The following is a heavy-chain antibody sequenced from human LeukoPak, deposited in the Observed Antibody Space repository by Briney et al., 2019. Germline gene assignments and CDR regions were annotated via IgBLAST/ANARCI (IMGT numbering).Heavy chain of an antibody. CDR3: ARDGGYYGDH. J-gene: IGHJ4*02. Sequence: SETLSLTCSVSGDSISSYYWSWIRQPPGKGLEWIGYIYYSGSTNYSPSLKSRLTISVDTSKNQFFLKLSSVTAADTAMYYCARDGGYYGDHWGQGTLVTVSS. CDR2: IYYSGST. CDR1: GDSISSYY. D-gene: IGHD3-22*01. V-gene: IGHV4-59*01.